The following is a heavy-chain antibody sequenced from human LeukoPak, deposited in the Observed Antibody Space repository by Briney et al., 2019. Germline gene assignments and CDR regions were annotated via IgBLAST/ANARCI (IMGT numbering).Heavy chain of an antibody. V-gene: IGHV3-23*01. CDR2: IGGSDGST. Sequence: GGSLRLSXAASGFTFSSNAMSWVGQAPGKGLEWVSAIGGSDGSTYYADSVKGRFTISRDNSKNTLYLQMNSLRAEDTAVYYCEKDRGVTAVYYMDVWGKGTTVTVSS. CDR1: GFTFSSNA. J-gene: IGHJ6*03. CDR3: EKDRGVTAVYYMDV. D-gene: IGHD2-21*02.